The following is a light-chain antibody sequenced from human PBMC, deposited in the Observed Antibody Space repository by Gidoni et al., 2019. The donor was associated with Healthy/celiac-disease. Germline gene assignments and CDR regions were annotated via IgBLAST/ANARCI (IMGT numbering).Light chain of an antibody. CDR2: KAS. Sequence: DIQMTQSPSTLSASVGDRVTITCRASQSISSWLAWYQQKPGKAPKLLSYKASSLESGVPSRFSGSGSGTEFTLTISSLQPDDFATYYCQQYNSYSLTWTFGQGTKVEIK. V-gene: IGKV1-5*03. J-gene: IGKJ1*01. CDR1: QSISSW. CDR3: QQYNSYSLTWT.